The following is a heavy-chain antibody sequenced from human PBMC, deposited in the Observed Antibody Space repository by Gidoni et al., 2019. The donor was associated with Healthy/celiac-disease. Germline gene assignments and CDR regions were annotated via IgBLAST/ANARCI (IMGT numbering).Heavy chain of an antibody. Sequence: EVQLVESGGGLVQPGGSLRLSCAASGFSFSSDWMNWVRQAPGKGLEWVANIKYDGTEKYYVDSVKGRFTVSRDNAKNSLYLQMNSLRPEDTAVYYCARDIPRKSSSDYWGQGTLVTVSS. CDR1: GFSFSSDW. V-gene: IGHV3-7*01. D-gene: IGHD6-6*01. J-gene: IGHJ4*02. CDR3: ARDIPRKSSSDY. CDR2: IKYDGTEK.